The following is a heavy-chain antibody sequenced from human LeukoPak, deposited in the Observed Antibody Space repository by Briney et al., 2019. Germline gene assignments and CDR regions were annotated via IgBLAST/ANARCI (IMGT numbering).Heavy chain of an antibody. J-gene: IGHJ4*02. CDR3: LTSSFDR. CDR1: QFTLADYD. V-gene: IGHV3-9*01. Sequence: GGSLRLSCAASQFTLADYDIHWVRQPPGKGPEWVSTISSDSFTIAYADSVKGRFTVSRDNTKNSLYLQMNSLRVEDTALYYCLTSSFDRWGQGTLVTVSS. CDR2: ISSDSFTI.